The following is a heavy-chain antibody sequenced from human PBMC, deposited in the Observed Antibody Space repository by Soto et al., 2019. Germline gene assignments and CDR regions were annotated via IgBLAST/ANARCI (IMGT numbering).Heavy chain of an antibody. V-gene: IGHV1-18*01. Sequence: GASVKVSCKASGYTFTSYGISWVRQAPGQGLEWMGWISAYNGNTNYAQKLQGRVTMTTDTSTSTAYMELRSLRSDDPAVYYCARGGYYYDSSGSPHWFDPWGQGTPVTVSS. D-gene: IGHD3-22*01. CDR2: ISAYNGNT. J-gene: IGHJ5*02. CDR1: GYTFTSYG. CDR3: ARGGYYYDSSGSPHWFDP.